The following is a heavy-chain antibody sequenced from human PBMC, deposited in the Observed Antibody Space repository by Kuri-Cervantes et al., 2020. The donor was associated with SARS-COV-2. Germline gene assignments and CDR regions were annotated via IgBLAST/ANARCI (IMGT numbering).Heavy chain of an antibody. CDR2: VYYGGST. CDR3: ARRHITGYLDY. D-gene: IGHD1-14*01. CDR1: GGSFSSYY. J-gene: IGHJ4*02. V-gene: IGHV4-59*08. Sequence: SETLSLTCTVSGGSFSSYYWSWVRQPPGKGLEWIGFVYYGGSTNYIPSLRSRVTISINTSKNQFSLKLSSVTAADTAVYYCARRHITGYLDYWGQGILVTVSS.